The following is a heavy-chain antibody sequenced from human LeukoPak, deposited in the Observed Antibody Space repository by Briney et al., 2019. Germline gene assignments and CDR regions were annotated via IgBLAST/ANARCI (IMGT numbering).Heavy chain of an antibody. D-gene: IGHD3-22*01. CDR3: ATDFYDST. J-gene: IGHJ5*02. Sequence: GGSLRLSCAASGFTFSSYWMNWVRQAPGKGLEWVGRIRSNSDGGTIDYAAPVKGRFTLSRDDSKTTLYLQMNSLQTEDTAVYYCATDFYDSTWGQGTLVTVSS. V-gene: IGHV3-15*07. CDR2: IRSNSDGGTI. CDR1: GFTFSSYW.